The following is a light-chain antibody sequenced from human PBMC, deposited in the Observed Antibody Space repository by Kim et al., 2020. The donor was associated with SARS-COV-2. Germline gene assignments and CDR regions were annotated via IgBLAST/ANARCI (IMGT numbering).Light chain of an antibody. Sequence: ASVGDIVTITCRASQSISSWLAWYQQKPGKAPKVLIYKASSLESGVPSRFSGSGSGTEFTLTISSLQPDDFATYYCQQYTSYPLTFGGGTKVDIK. J-gene: IGKJ4*01. V-gene: IGKV1-5*03. CDR2: KAS. CDR1: QSISSW. CDR3: QQYTSYPLT.